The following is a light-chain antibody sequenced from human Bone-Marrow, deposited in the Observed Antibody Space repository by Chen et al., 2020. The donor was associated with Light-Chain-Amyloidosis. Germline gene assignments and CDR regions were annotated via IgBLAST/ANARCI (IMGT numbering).Light chain of an antibody. CDR2: DDS. V-gene: IGLV3-21*02. CDR1: NIGSTS. CDR3: QVWDRSSDRPV. J-gene: IGLJ3*02. Sequence: SYVLTQPSSVSVAPGQTATIACGGNNIGSTSVHWYQQTPGQAPLLVVDDDSDRPSGIPERLSGSNAGNTATLTISRVEAGDDADYYCQVWDRSSDRPVFGGGTKLTVL.